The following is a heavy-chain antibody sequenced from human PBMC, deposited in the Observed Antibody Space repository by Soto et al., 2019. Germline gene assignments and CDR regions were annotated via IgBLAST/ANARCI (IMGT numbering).Heavy chain of an antibody. CDR1: VFTFGDYA. CDR3: AKDSSSGSPSYGMDF. D-gene: IGHD3-10*01. J-gene: IGHJ6*02. V-gene: IGHV3-9*01. Sequence: SLRLSCAASVFTFGDYAMHWVRQVPVKGLEWVSGFKWNSGDVGYADSVKGRFTISRDNAKNSLYLQMNSLRPEDTAVYYCAKDSSSGSPSYGMDFWGPGTMLTV. CDR2: FKWNSGDV.